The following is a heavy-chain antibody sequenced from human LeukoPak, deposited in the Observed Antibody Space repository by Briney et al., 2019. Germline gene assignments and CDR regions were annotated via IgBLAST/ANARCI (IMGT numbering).Heavy chain of an antibody. D-gene: IGHD4-17*01. Sequence: ASVKVSCKASGYTFTSYGISWVRQAPGQGLEWMGWISAYNGNTNYAQKLQGRVTMTTDTSTSTAYMELRSLRSDDTAVYYCARRSTVTTIPYYFDYWGQGTLVTVSS. J-gene: IGHJ4*02. CDR2: ISAYNGNT. CDR1: GYTFTSYG. CDR3: ARRSTVTTIPYYFDY. V-gene: IGHV1-18*01.